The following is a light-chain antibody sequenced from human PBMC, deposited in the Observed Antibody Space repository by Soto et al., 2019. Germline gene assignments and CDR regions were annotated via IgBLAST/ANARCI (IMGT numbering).Light chain of an antibody. V-gene: IGKV4-1*01. CDR3: QQYYSTPLT. CDR1: RMFVYSSNNKNY. Sequence: DIVMTQSPDSLSVSLGERATINCNSIRMFVYSSNNKNYLAWYQQKPGQPPKLLIYWASTRESGVPDRFSGSGSGTDFTLTISSLQAEDVAVYYCQQYYSTPLTFGGGTKVDIK. J-gene: IGKJ4*01. CDR2: WAS.